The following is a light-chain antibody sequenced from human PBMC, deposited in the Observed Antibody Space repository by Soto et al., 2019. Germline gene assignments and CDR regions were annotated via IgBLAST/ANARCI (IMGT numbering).Light chain of an antibody. J-gene: IGLJ2*01. CDR3: QSYDTSLSGVV. CDR1: SSNIGAGYD. CDR2: GHS. V-gene: IGLV1-40*01. Sequence: QSVLTQPPSVSGAPGPRVTISCTGSSSNIGAGYDVHWYQQLPGTAPKLLIYGHSNRPSGVPDRFSGSKSGTSASLAITGLQAEDEADYFCQSYDTSLSGVVFGGGTKVTVL.